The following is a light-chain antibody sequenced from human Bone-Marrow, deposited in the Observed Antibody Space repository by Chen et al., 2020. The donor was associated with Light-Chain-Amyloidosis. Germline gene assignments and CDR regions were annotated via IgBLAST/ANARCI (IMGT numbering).Light chain of an antibody. J-gene: IGKJ4*01. CDR2: GSA. Sequence: EIVLTQSPGTLSLSPGEGANLSCRASQTISSNYLTWYQQKFGQAPRLLIYGSASRATGIPYRVTGSGSGTDFTLTINRLEPEDFAMYYWQQYGTSPLTFGGGTKVEIK. CDR3: QQYGTSPLT. CDR1: QTISSNY. V-gene: IGKV3-20*01.